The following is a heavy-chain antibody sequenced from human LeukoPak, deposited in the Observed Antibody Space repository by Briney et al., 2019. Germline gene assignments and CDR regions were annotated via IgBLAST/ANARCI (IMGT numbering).Heavy chain of an antibody. V-gene: IGHV4-39*01. CDR2: IYYSGST. Sequence: SETLSLTCTVSGGSISSSSYYWGWIRQPPGKGLEWIGGIYYSGSTYYNPSLKSRVTISVDTSKNQFSLKLSSVTAADTAVYYCASYGCSGGSCLTAMDVWGKGTTVTISS. CDR1: GGSISSSSYY. J-gene: IGHJ6*03. D-gene: IGHD2-15*01. CDR3: ASYGCSGGSCLTAMDV.